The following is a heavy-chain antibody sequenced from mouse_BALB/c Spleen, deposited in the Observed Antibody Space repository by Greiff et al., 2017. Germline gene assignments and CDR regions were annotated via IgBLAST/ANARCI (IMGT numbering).Heavy chain of an antibody. Sequence: VQLQQSGAELVKPGASVKLSCTASGFNIKDTYMHWVKQRPEQGLEWIGRIDPANGNTKYDPKFQGKATITADTSSNTAYLQLSSRTSEDTAVYYCARSRDVDYWGQGTTLTVSS. V-gene: IGHV14-3*02. CDR1: GFNIKDTY. J-gene: IGHJ2*01. CDR3: ARSRDVDY. CDR2: IDPANGNT. D-gene: IGHD3-3*01.